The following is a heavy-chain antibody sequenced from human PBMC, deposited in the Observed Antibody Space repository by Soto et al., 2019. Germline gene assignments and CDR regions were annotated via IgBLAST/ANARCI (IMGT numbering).Heavy chain of an antibody. CDR3: ARDLGVGATIYYYGMEV. V-gene: IGHV3-33*01. J-gene: IGHJ6*02. Sequence: QVQLVESGGGVVQPGRSLRLSCAASGFTFSSYGMRWVRQAPGKGLEWEAVIWYDGSKKYYADSLKGRFTNSRDNSKNTLYLQRKGLKAEDTAGYYCARDLGVGATIYYYGMEVWCQGTTDTDS. CDR2: IWYDGSKK. D-gene: IGHD1-26*01. CDR1: GFTFSSYG.